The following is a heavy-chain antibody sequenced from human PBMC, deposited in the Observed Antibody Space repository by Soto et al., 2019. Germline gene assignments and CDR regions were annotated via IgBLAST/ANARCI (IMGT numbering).Heavy chain of an antibody. CDR2: IYYSGST. J-gene: IGHJ5*02. CDR1: GGSISSSSYY. Sequence: SETLSLTCTVSGGSISSSSYYWGWIRQPPGKGLEWIGSIYYSGSTYYNPSLKSRVTISVDTSKNQFSLKLSSVTAADTAVYYCARRYCSGGSCYSSGNWFDPWGQGTLVTVSS. V-gene: IGHV4-39*01. CDR3: ARRYCSGGSCYSSGNWFDP. D-gene: IGHD2-15*01.